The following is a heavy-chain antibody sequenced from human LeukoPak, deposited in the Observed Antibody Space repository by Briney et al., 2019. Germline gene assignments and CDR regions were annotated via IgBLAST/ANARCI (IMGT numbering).Heavy chain of an antibody. Sequence: PGGSPRLSCAASGFTLSHYYMSWIRQAPGKGLEWISHISNSGTTIEYADSVKGRFTISRDNAKNSLYLQMYDLRAEDTAVYYCARPGYSYGHFDNWGQGTPVTVSS. CDR2: ISNSGTTI. D-gene: IGHD5-18*01. CDR3: ARPGYSYGHFDN. V-gene: IGHV3-11*04. CDR1: GFTLSHYY. J-gene: IGHJ4*02.